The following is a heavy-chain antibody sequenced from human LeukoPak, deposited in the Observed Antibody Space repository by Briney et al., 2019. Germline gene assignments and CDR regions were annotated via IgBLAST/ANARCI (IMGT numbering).Heavy chain of an antibody. CDR1: GYTFTSYA. V-gene: IGHV1-3*01. D-gene: IGHD3-9*01. Sequence: ASVKVSCKASGYTFTSYAMHWVRQAPGQRLEWMGWINAGNGNTKYSQKFQGRVTITRDTSASTAYMELRSLRSDDTAVYYCAREVPYVGYFDWLFELGGYYFDYWGQGTLVTVSS. CDR3: AREVPYVGYFDWLFELGGYYFDY. CDR2: INAGNGNT. J-gene: IGHJ4*02.